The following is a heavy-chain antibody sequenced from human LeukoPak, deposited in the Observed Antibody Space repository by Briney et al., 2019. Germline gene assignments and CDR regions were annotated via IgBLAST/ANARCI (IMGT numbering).Heavy chain of an antibody. D-gene: IGHD3-3*01. V-gene: IGHV3-23*01. CDR3: AKGHYDFWSGYSDAFDI. Sequence: PGGSLRLSCAASGFTFSSYAMSWVRQAPGKGLEWVSAISGSGGSTYYADSVKGRFTISRDNSKNTLYLQMNSLRAEDTAVYYCAKGHYDFWSGYSDAFDIWAKGQWSPSLQ. CDR1: GFTFSSYA. J-gene: IGHJ3*02. CDR2: ISGSGGST.